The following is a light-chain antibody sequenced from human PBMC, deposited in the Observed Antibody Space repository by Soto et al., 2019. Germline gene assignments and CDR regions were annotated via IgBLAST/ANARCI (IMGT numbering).Light chain of an antibody. CDR2: EVS. J-gene: IGLJ1*01. Sequence: QSVLTQPASVSGSPGQSITISCTGTSSDFGSYNVVSWYQQHPGKAPKLLIYEVSKRPSGVSDRFSGSKSGNTASLTISGLQAEDEADYHCCSYAGSSSAYVFGTGTRSPS. V-gene: IGLV2-23*02. CDR1: SSDFGSYNV. CDR3: CSYAGSSSAYV.